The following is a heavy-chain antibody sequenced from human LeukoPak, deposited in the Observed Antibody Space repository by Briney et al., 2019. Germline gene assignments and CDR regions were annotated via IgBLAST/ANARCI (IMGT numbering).Heavy chain of an antibody. J-gene: IGHJ4*02. CDR1: GFTFDDYG. Sequence: GGSLRLSCAASGFTFDDYGMSWVRQAPGKGLEWVSGITGSGDTTFYADSVKGRFTISRDNSKNTLYLQMHSLRAEDTAVYYCVKDYSTIPAAANPLFDYWGQGALVTVSS. D-gene: IGHD6-13*01. CDR2: ITGSGDTT. V-gene: IGHV3-23*01. CDR3: VKDYSTIPAAANPLFDY.